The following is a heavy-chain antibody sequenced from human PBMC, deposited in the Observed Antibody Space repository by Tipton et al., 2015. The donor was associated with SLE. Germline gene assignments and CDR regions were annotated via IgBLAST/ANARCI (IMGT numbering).Heavy chain of an antibody. V-gene: IGHV3-7*03. J-gene: IGHJ4*02. CDR2: IREGGGET. CDR1: GFSFNKYI. D-gene: IGHD2-2*01. CDR3: ARYPCTSTSYSFDY. Sequence: SLRLSCAASGFSFNKYIMSWVRQAPGEGLVWLASIREGGGETYYLDSVRGRFTISRDNAKNSLYLQMNSLRAEDTAMYFCARYPCTSTSYSFDYWGQGTLVTVSS.